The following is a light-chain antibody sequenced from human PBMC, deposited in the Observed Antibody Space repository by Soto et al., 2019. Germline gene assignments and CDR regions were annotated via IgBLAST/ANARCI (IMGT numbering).Light chain of an antibody. J-gene: IGKJ1*01. CDR2: AAS. Sequence: MQMRQLPYSVSASVGDRVTITCRASQGISSWLAWYQQKPGKAPKLLIYAASSLQSGVPSRFSGSGSGTDFTLTISSLLPEDFATYYFQLSYRTPRTIGQGTKVDIK. CDR3: QLSYRTPRT. CDR1: QGISSW. V-gene: IGKV1-12*01.